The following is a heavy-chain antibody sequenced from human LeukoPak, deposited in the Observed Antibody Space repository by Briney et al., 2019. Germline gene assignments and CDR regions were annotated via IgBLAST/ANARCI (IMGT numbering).Heavy chain of an antibody. V-gene: IGHV4-39*07. J-gene: IGHJ3*02. CDR3: ARGRLLWNAFDI. CDR1: GGSISSSSYY. D-gene: IGHD3-10*01. CDR2: IYYSGST. Sequence: NSSETLSLTCTVSGGSISSSSYYWGWIRQPPGKGLEWIGSIYYSGSTYYNPSLKSRVTISVDTSKNQFSLKLSSVTAADTAVYYCARGRLLWNAFDIWGQGTMVTVSS.